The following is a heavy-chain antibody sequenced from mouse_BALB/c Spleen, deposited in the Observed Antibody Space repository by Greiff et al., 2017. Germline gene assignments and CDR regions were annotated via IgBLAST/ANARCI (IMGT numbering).Heavy chain of an antibody. CDR3: ARIIYYDYDEGFDY. CDR1: GFSLSTYGIG. D-gene: IGHD2-4*01. V-gene: IGHV8-11*01. J-gene: IGHJ2*01. CDR2: IWWNDNK. Sequence: KESGPGILQPSQTLSLTCSFSGFSLSTYGIGVGWIRQPSGKGLEWLAHIWWNDNKYYNTALKSRLTISKDTSNNQVFLKIASVDTADTATYYCARIIYYDYDEGFDYWGQGTTLTVSS.